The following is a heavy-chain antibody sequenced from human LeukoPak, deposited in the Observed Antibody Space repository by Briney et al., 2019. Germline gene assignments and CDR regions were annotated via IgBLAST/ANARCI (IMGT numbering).Heavy chain of an antibody. CDR2: IYYSGST. J-gene: IGHJ4*02. Sequence: PSETLSLTCTVSGGSISSGDYYWSWIRQPPGKGLEWIGYIYYSGSTNYNSSLKSRVTISVDTSKNQFSLKLSSVTAADTAVYYCARGLWVAGTTKIGFDYWGQGTLVTVSS. D-gene: IGHD6-19*01. V-gene: IGHV4-61*08. CDR3: ARGLWVAGTTKIGFDY. CDR1: GGSISSGDYY.